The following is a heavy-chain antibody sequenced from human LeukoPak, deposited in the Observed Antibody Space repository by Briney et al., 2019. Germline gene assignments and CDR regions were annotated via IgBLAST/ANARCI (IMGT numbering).Heavy chain of an antibody. D-gene: IGHD3-22*01. V-gene: IGHV3-30-3*01. J-gene: IGHJ3*01. CDR1: EFIFNSNV. CDR2: ISYDGSDK. Sequence: GGSLRLSCVASEFIFNSNVMHWVRQAPGKRLEWVSVISYDGSDKFYADSVQGRFSISRDNTKNTLYLQMYSLRTEDTAVYYCARASTWVPGKDSSGYYYPYALDLWGQGTVVTVSP. CDR3: ARASTWVPGKDSSGYYYPYALDL.